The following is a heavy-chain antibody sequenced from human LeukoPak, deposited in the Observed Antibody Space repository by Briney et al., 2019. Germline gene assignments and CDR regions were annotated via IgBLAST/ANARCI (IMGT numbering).Heavy chain of an antibody. Sequence: ASVKVSCKASGYTFTNYYMHWVRQAPGQGLEWMGIINPSGDSTSYAQKFQGRVTMTRDTSTSTGYMELSSLTSEDTAVYYCASSIKYSATYYYYHMDVWGQGTTVTVSS. V-gene: IGHV1-46*01. CDR1: GYTFTNYY. CDR3: ASSIKYSATYYYYHMDV. CDR2: INPSGDST. J-gene: IGHJ6*02. D-gene: IGHD1-26*01.